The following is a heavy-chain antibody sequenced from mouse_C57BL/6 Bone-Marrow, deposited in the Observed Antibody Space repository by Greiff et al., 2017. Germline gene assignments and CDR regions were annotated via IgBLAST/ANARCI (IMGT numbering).Heavy chain of an antibody. CDR1: GFSLTSYG. J-gene: IGHJ4*01. CDR2: IWSGGST. Sequence: QVQLKESGPGLVQPSQSLSITCTVSGFSLTSYGVHWVRQPPGKGLEWLGVIWSGGSTDYNAAFISRLGISKDNSKSQVFFKMNSLQADDTAIYYCAKKRNYYGSSYAMDYWGQGTSVTVSS. CDR3: AKKRNYYGSSYAMDY. V-gene: IGHV2-4*01. D-gene: IGHD1-1*01.